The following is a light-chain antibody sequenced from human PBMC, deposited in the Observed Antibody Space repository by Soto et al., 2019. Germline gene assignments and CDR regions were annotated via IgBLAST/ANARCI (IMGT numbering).Light chain of an antibody. J-gene: IGKJ2*01. CDR2: WAS. V-gene: IGKV4-1*01. CDR3: QQFYNTPPYT. Sequence: DTVMTQSPDSLAVSLGERATINCKSSQSVFHSANNMNYLAWHQQKPGQSPKLLISWASIRDSGVPDRFSGSGSGTDFTLTINSLQAEDAAVYYCQQFYNTPPYTFGQGTRLEIK. CDR1: QSVFHSANNMNY.